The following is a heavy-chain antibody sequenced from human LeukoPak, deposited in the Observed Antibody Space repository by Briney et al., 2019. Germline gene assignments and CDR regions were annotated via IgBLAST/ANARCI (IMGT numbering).Heavy chain of an antibody. CDR3: AKDSSTSNSGVNYYYYMDV. J-gene: IGHJ6*03. CDR2: IRYDGSNK. Sequence: GGSLRLSCAASGFTLSSHWMSWVRQAPGKGLEWVAFIRYDGSNKYYADSVKGRFTISRDNSKNTLYLQMNSLRAEDTAVYYCAKDSSTSNSGVNYYYYMDVWGKGTTVTVSS. CDR1: GFTLSSHW. V-gene: IGHV3-30*02. D-gene: IGHD2-15*01.